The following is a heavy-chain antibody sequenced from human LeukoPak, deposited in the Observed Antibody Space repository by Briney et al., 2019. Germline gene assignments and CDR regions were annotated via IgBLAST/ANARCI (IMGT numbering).Heavy chain of an antibody. J-gene: IGHJ4*02. CDR3: ARSLDNVDNYDSSGYFDY. V-gene: IGHV3-66*02. CDR2: IYSGGST. Sequence: PGGSLRLSCAVSGFTVSNNYMSWVRQAPGKGLEWVSVIYSGGSTYYADSVKGRFTISRDNSRNTLYLQVNSLRAEDTAVYYCARSLDNVDNYDSSGYFDYWGQGTLVTVSS. CDR1: GFTVSNNY. D-gene: IGHD3-22*01.